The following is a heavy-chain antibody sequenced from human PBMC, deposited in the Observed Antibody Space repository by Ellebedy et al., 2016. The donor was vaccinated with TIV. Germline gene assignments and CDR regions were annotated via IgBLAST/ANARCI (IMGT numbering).Heavy chain of an antibody. J-gene: IGHJ6*03. V-gene: IGHV3-7*01. D-gene: IGHD3-10*02. CDR1: GFTFSSYW. CDR3: ARDVRAERAGYYYYYMDV. Sequence: GESLKISXAASGFTFSSYWMSWVRQAPGKGLEWVANIKQDGSEKYYVDSVKGRFTISRDNAKNSLYLQMNSLRAEDTAVYYCARDVRAERAGYYYYYMDVWGKGTTVTVSS. CDR2: IKQDGSEK.